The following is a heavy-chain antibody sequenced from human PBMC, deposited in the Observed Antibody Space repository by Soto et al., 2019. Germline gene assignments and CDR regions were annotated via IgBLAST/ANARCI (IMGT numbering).Heavy chain of an antibody. CDR2: ISASGDST. CDR3: AKPPLTTLPGIFWFDP. D-gene: IGHD3-10*01. J-gene: IGHJ5*02. V-gene: IGHV3-23*01. CDR1: GFTFNYYA. Sequence: EVQLLESGGGLVQPGGSLRLSCAASGFTFNYYAMSWVRQAPGKGLEWVSAISASGDSTYYADAVKGRFTISRDNAKNTLYLEMNSLRAEDTALYYCAKPPLTTLPGIFWFDPWGQGTLVTVSS.